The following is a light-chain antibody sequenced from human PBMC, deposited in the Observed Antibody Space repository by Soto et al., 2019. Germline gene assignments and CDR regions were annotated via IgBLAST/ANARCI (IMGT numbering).Light chain of an antibody. CDR1: QSVSSY. J-gene: IGKJ5*01. V-gene: IGKV3-11*01. CDR2: DAS. CDR3: QQRSNWPSIT. Sequence: ILLRQSTATLSLSPGERATLSCRASQSVSSYLAWYQQKPGQAPRLLIYDASNRATGIPARFSGSGSGTDFTLTISSLEPEDFAVYYCQQRSNWPSITFGQGTRLEI.